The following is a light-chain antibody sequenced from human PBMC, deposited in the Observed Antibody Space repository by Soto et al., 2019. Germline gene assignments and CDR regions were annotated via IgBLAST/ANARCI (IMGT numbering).Light chain of an antibody. V-gene: IGLV2-14*01. CDR2: EVS. CDR3: TSYTSSTTWV. Sequence: QSALTQPASVSGSPGQSITISCTGTSSDVGCYNYVSWYQQHPGKAPKLMIYEVSNRPSGVSNRFSASKSGNTASLTISGLQAEDEADYYCTSYTSSTTWVFGGGTKLTVL. J-gene: IGLJ3*02. CDR1: SSDVGCYNY.